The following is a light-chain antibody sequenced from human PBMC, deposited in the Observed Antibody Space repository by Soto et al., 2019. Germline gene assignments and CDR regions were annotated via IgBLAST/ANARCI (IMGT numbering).Light chain of an antibody. J-gene: IGKJ4*01. CDR2: GAS. CDR1: QSVSSSY. CDR3: QQYGSSPLT. V-gene: IGKV3-20*01. Sequence: EIVLTQSPGTLSLSPGERATLSCRASQSVSSSYLAWYQQKPGQAPRLLIYGASSRATDIPDRFSGSGSGTDFTLTISRLEPEDFAVYYCQQYGSSPLTFVGGTKVEIK.